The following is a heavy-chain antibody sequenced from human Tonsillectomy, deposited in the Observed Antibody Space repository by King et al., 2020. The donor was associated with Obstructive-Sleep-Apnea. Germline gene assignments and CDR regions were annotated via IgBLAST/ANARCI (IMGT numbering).Heavy chain of an antibody. Sequence: QLQESGPGLVKPSETLSLTCTVSGGSISNYYWSWIRQPPGKGLEWIGYMYYSGNTTFNPSLKSRVTISADTSKLQFSLRLSSLTAADTAVYYCARHRGVEDYGGYGDYFDYWGQGTLVTVSS. CDR1: GGSISNYY. J-gene: IGHJ4*02. CDR2: MYYSGNT. D-gene: IGHD5-12*01. V-gene: IGHV4-59*08. CDR3: ARHRGVEDYGGYGDYFDY.